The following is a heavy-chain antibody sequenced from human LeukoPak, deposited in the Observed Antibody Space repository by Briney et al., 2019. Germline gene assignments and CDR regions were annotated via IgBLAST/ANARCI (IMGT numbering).Heavy chain of an antibody. CDR3: ARDGIVVGSYYYYYYMDV. J-gene: IGHJ6*03. CDR2: ISYDGSNK. D-gene: IGHD3-22*01. V-gene: IGHV3-30-3*01. Sequence: GGSLRLSCAASGFTFSSYAMHWVRQAPGKGLEWVAVISYDGSNKYYADSVKGRFTISRDNSKNTLYLQMNSLRAEDTAVYYCARDGIVVGSYYYYYYMDVWGKGTTVTVSS. CDR1: GFTFSSYA.